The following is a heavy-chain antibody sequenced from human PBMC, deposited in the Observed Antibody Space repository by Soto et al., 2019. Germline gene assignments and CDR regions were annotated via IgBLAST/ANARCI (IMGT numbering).Heavy chain of an antibody. CDR3: ARVIPVLGSDFWSGYYGP. CDR2: INHSGST. D-gene: IGHD3-3*01. CDR1: GGSFSGYY. V-gene: IGHV4-34*01. J-gene: IGHJ5*02. Sequence: QVQLQQWGAGLLKPSETLSLTCAVYGGSFSGYYWSWIRQPPGKGLEWIGEINHSGSTNYNPSLKSRVTISVDTSKNQFSLKLSSVTAADTAVYYCARVIPVLGSDFWSGYYGPWGQGTLVTVSS.